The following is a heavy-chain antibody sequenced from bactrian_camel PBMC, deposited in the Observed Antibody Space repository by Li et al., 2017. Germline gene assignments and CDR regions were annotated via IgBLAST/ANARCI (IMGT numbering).Heavy chain of an antibody. CDR1: AITYGNY. Sequence: HVQLVESGGGSVQAGGSLRLSCVTSAITYGNYMGWFRQAPGKEREAVAAAYQGGARTHYIDSVKGRFTISKDNAKAILYLQMDSLNAEDTAMYYCASEAWVGACPPLDRTAFPYWGQGTQVTVS. D-gene: IGHD5*01. J-gene: IGHJ4*01. CDR3: ASEAWVGACPPLDRTAFPY. CDR2: AYQGGART. V-gene: IGHV3S1*01.